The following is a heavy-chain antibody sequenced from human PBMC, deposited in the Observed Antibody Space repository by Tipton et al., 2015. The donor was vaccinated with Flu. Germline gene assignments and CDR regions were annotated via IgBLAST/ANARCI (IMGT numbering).Heavy chain of an antibody. CDR1: GGSISSYY. CDR2: IYYSGST. D-gene: IGHD3-10*01. CDR3: ARDYYGSGYDAFDI. Sequence: TLSLTCTVSGGSISSYYWSWIRQPPGKGPEWIGYIYYSGSTNYNPSLKSRVTISVDTSKNQFSLKLSSVTAADTAVYYCARDYYGSGYDAFDIWGQGTMVTVSS. V-gene: IGHV4-59*01. J-gene: IGHJ3*02.